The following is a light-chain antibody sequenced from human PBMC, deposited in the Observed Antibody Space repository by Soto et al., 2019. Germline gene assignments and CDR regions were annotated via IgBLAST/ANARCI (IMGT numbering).Light chain of an antibody. J-gene: IGKJ1*01. V-gene: IGKV3-15*01. Sequence: EIVMTQSPATLSVSPGERATLSCRASQSVSSDLAWYHQKPGQPPRLLIYGASTRATGIPARFSGSGSGTDFTLTISRLEPEDFAVYYCQQYGNSRTFGQGTKVDIK. CDR1: QSVSSD. CDR3: QQYGNSRT. CDR2: GAS.